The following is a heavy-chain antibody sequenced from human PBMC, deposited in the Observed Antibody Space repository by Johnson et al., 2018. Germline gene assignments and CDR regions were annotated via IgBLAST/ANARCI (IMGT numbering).Heavy chain of an antibody. CDR2: ISSSGSTI. CDR3: SRSETYYDILTGYLGYYYYMDV. J-gene: IGHJ6*03. CDR1: GFTFSDYY. D-gene: IGHD3-9*01. V-gene: IGHV3-11*04. Sequence: QVQLVQSGGGLVKPGGSLRLSCAASGFTFSDYYMSWIRQAPGKGLEWVSYISSSGSTIYYADSVKGRFTISRDNAKNSLYLQMNSLRAEDTAVYYWSRSETYYDILTGYLGYYYYMDVWGKGTTVTVSS.